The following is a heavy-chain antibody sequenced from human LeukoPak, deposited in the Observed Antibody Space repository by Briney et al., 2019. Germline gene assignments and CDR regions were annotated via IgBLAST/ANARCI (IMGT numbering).Heavy chain of an antibody. Sequence: GGSLRLSCAASGFTFSSYSMNWVRQAPGKGLEWVAVISYDGNNKYYADSVKGQFTISRDNSKNTLYLQMNSLRAEDTAVYYCAKGGPYSSSWYFSYYGMDVWGQGTTVTVSS. D-gene: IGHD6-13*01. CDR2: ISYDGNNK. V-gene: IGHV3-30*18. CDR1: GFTFSSYS. J-gene: IGHJ6*02. CDR3: AKGGPYSSSWYFSYYGMDV.